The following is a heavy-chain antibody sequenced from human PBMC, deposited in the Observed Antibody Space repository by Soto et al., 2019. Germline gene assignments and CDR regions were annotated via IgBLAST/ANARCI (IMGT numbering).Heavy chain of an antibody. CDR3: ARVDLYCSSTSCAYYYYYGMDV. Sequence: GGSLRLSCAASGFTFSSYGMHWVRQAPGKGLEWVAVIWYDGSNKYYADSVKGRFTISRDNSKNTLYLQMNSLRAEDTAVYYCARVDLYCSSTSCAYYYYYGMDVWGQGTTVTVSS. CDR1: GFTFSSYG. D-gene: IGHD2-2*01. CDR2: IWYDGSNK. V-gene: IGHV3-33*01. J-gene: IGHJ6*02.